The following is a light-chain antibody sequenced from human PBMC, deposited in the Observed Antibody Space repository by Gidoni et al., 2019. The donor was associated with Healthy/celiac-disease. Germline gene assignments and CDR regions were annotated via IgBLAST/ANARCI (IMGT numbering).Light chain of an antibody. V-gene: IGKV3-20*01. J-gene: IGKJ2*01. Sequence: LTQSPGTLSLSPGERATLSCRASQSPNSSYLAWYQQKPGQAPRLLIYGASSRATGIPDRCSGSGSGTDFTLTISRLEPEEFAVYYCQQYGSSPPYTFGQGTRLEIK. CDR1: QSPNSSY. CDR3: QQYGSSPPYT. CDR2: GAS.